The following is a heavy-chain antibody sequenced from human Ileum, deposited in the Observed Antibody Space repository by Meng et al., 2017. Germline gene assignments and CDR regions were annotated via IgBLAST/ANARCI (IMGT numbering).Heavy chain of an antibody. CDR1: GTW. V-gene: IGHV4-4*02. J-gene: IGHJ4*02. D-gene: IGHD3-16*01. CDR3: ARGGPTYVDY. CDR2: IFQSGRT. Sequence: VQPQRAGPRLWRPSGPPSSPLAVSGTWWSWVRQPPGKGLEWIGEIFQSGRTNYNPSLKSRVTISIDKSKSQISLQLSAVTAADTAVYYCARGGPTYVDYWGQGTLVTVSS.